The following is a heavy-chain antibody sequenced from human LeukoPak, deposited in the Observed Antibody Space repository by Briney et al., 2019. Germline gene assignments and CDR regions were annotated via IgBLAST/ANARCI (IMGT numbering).Heavy chain of an antibody. Sequence: GASVKVSCRASGYTFTSSDINWVRQAAGQGLEWMGWMNPNSGNTGIVQKFQGRLSMTRDASISTAYMELTSLTSEDTAVYYCARGMLRYYYDSSGYYDYWGQGTLVTVSS. CDR3: ARGMLRYYYDSSGYYDY. V-gene: IGHV1-8*01. CDR1: GYTFTSSD. D-gene: IGHD3-22*01. J-gene: IGHJ4*02. CDR2: MNPNSGNT.